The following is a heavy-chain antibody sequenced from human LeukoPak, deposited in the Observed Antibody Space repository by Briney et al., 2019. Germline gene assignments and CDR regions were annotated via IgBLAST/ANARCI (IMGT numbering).Heavy chain of an antibody. J-gene: IGHJ4*02. V-gene: IGHV3-23*01. CDR3: AKTQLWLPDY. D-gene: IGHD5-18*01. CDR1: GFTFSSYA. CDR2: ISGRGAST. Sequence: PGGSRRLSCAVSGFTFSSYAMSWVRQAPGKGLEWVSAISGRGASTYYADSVKGRFTISRDNSKNTLYLQMNSLRAEDTAVYYRAKTQLWLPDYWGQGTLVTVSS.